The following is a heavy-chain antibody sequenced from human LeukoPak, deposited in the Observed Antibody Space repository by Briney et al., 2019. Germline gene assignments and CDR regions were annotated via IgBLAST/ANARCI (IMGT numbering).Heavy chain of an antibody. J-gene: IGHJ6*02. D-gene: IGHD1-1*01. CDR3: ARDGPGELERRRHLYGMDV. Sequence: ASVKVSCKASGYTFTGYYMHWVRQAPGQGLEWMGWINPNSGGTNYAQKFQGRVTMTRDTSISTAYMELSRLRSDDTAVYYCARDGPGELERRRHLYGMDVWGQGTTVTVSS. CDR2: INPNSGGT. V-gene: IGHV1-2*02. CDR1: GYTFTGYY.